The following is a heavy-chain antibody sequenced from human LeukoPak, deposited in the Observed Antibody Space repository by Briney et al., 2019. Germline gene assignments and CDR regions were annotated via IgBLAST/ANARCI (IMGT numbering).Heavy chain of an antibody. Sequence: GGSLRFSCAASGFTFNTYHMYWVRQGPGKGLEGVAVMWSDGNTKYYADSVKGRFSISGDSSDNTLYLQMNSLTAEDTAVYYCARSRDYGGRYFDYWGQGTLVTVSS. D-gene: IGHD4-23*01. CDR3: ARSRDYGGRYFDY. J-gene: IGHJ4*02. CDR1: GFTFNTYH. CDR2: MWSDGNTK. V-gene: IGHV3-33*01.